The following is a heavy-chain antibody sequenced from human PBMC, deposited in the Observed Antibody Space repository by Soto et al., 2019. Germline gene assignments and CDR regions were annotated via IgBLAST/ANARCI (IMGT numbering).Heavy chain of an antibody. D-gene: IGHD3-10*01. CDR2: IIPVFGNT. Sequence: QLQLEQSGPEVKKPGSSVKVSCKASGRSFSSDGVSWVRQAPGQGLAWMGGIIPVFGNTKYVQRIQGRLTITADKTTSTDYMKMSSLSSEDTAVYFCARGQYYSSGSAATSYFCFGMDVWGQGTTVIVSS. CDR3: ARGQYYSSGSAATSYFCFGMDV. CDR1: GRSFSSDG. V-gene: IGHV1-69*06. J-gene: IGHJ6*01.